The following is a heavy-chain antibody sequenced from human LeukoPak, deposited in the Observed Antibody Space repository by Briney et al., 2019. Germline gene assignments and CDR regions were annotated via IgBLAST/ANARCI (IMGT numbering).Heavy chain of an antibody. CDR3: AREVVGDYVDY. Sequence: SETLSLTCTVSGGSISSGGYYWSWIRQHPGKGLEWIGYIYYSGSTYYNPSLKSRVTISVDTSKNQFSLKLSSVTAADTAVYYRAREVVGDYVDYWGQGTLVTVSS. CDR2: IYYSGST. D-gene: IGHD2-15*01. V-gene: IGHV4-31*03. CDR1: GGSISSGGYY. J-gene: IGHJ4*02.